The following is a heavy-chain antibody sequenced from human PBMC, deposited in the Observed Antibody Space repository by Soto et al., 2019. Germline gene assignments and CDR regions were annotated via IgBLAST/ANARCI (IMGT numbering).Heavy chain of an antibody. V-gene: IGHV3-23*01. CDR2: IRASGDTT. CDR3: AKGGYTSYFDY. D-gene: IGHD5-18*01. Sequence: EVQLLESGGGLVQPGGSLRLSCAASGFTFKTYAMTWVRQAPGKGLEWVSTIRASGDTTYYADSVKGRITICRDNSKNSLDLQMNSLEAEDTAVYFCAKGGYTSYFDYWGQGILVTVSS. CDR1: GFTFKTYA. J-gene: IGHJ4*02.